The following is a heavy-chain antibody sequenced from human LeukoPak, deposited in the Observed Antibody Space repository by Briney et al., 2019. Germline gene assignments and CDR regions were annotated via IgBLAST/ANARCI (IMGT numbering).Heavy chain of an antibody. J-gene: IGHJ4*02. V-gene: IGHV3-9*01. CDR3: AKDLAITMGPLDY. CDR1: GFTFDDYA. CDR2: ISWNSGSI. D-gene: IGHD3-10*01. Sequence: GGSLRLSCAASGFTFDDYAMHWVRQAPGKGLEWVSGISWNSGSIGYADSVKGRFTISRDNAKNSLYLQMNSLRAEDTALYYCAKDLAITMGPLDYWGQGTLVTVSS.